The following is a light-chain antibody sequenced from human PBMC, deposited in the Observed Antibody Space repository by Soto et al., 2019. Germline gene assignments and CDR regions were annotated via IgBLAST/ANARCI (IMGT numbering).Light chain of an antibody. CDR1: QSVSSSY. Sequence: EIVLTQSPGTLSLSPGERATLSCRASQSVSSSYLAWYQQKPGQAPRHLIYGAFSRATGIPDRFSGSGSGTDFTLTISRLEPEDFAVYYCQQYGSSPPYTFGQGTKREIK. J-gene: IGKJ2*01. V-gene: IGKV3-20*01. CDR2: GAF. CDR3: QQYGSSPPYT.